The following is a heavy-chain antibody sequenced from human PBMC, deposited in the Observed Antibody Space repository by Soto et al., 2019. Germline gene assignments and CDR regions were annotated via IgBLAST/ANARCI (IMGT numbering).Heavy chain of an antibody. CDR3: ARDGIAAAGTSWFDP. Sequence: ASVKVSCKASGYTFTSHAMHGVRQAPGQRLEWMGWINAGNGNTKYSQKFQGRVTITTDTSASTAYMELSSLRSEDTAVYYCARDGIAAAGTSWFDPWGQGTLVTVSS. CDR1: GYTFTSHA. V-gene: IGHV1-3*01. J-gene: IGHJ5*02. D-gene: IGHD6-13*01. CDR2: INAGNGNT.